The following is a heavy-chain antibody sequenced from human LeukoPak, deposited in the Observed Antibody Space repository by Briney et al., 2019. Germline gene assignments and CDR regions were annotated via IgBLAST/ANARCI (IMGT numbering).Heavy chain of an antibody. CDR1: GGSISSYY. J-gene: IGHJ6*03. Sequence: KPSETLSLTCTVSGGSISSYYWSWIRQPPGKGLEWIGYIYYSGSTNYNPSLKSRVTISVDTSKNQFSLKLSSVTAADTAVYYCVRSTIAARPLYYYYYMDVWGKGTTVTVSS. CDR3: VRSTIAARPLYYYYYMDV. CDR2: IYYSGST. V-gene: IGHV4-59*01. D-gene: IGHD6-6*01.